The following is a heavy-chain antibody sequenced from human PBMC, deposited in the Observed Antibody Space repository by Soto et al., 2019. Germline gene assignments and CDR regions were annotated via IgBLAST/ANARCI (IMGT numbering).Heavy chain of an antibody. Sequence: PGGSLRLSCAGSGFTLSDHYIDWVRQAPGRGLEWVASIKNDGSEKYYMDSLKGRFTISRDNALNSLYLQMNSLRAEDTAVYFCVTGYHSDYWGQVTLVTVSA. CDR1: GFTLSDHY. CDR3: VTGYHSDY. D-gene: IGHD5-18*01. J-gene: IGHJ4*02. V-gene: IGHV3-7*03. CDR2: IKNDGSEK.